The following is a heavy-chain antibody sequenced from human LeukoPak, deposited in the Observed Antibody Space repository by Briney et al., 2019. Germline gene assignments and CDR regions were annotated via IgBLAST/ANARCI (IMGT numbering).Heavy chain of an antibody. J-gene: IGHJ4*02. Sequence: GGSLRLSCAASGFTFSNYAMSWVRQAPGRGLEWVSAIGGSGGSTYYADSVKGRFTISRDNAKNSLYLQMNSLRDEDTAVYYCARDHHYDSSHDYWGQGTLVTVSS. V-gene: IGHV3-23*01. CDR3: ARDHHYDSSHDY. CDR1: GFTFSNYA. CDR2: IGGSGGST. D-gene: IGHD3-22*01.